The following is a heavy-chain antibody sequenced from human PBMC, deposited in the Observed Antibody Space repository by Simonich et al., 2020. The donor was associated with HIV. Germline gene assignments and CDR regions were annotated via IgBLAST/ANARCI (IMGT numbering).Heavy chain of an antibody. V-gene: IGHV4-34*01. CDR2: INHRGSN. J-gene: IGHJ1*01. CDR3: ARLTAGGLGEYFQH. Sequence: QVQLQQWGAGLLKPSETLSLTCAVYGGSFSGYYWSWIRQAPGRRMEWIGEINHRGSNNYNPYLKSRVTISVDTSKNQFSLKLSSVTAADTAVYYCARLTAGGLGEYFQHWGQGTLVTVSS. CDR1: GGSFSGYY. D-gene: IGHD6-13*01.